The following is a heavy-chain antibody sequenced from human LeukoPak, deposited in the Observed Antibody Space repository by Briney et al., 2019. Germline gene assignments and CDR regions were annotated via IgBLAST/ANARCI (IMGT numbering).Heavy chain of an antibody. J-gene: IGHJ4*02. V-gene: IGHV4-59*01. Sequence: SETLSLTCTVSGGSISSYYWSWIRQPPGKGLEWIGYIYCSGSTNYNPSLKSRVTISVDTSKNQFSLKLSSVTAADTAVYYCARSYSSWYSYFDCWGQGTLVTVSS. D-gene: IGHD6-13*01. CDR2: IYCSGST. CDR1: GGSISSYY. CDR3: ARSYSSWYSYFDC.